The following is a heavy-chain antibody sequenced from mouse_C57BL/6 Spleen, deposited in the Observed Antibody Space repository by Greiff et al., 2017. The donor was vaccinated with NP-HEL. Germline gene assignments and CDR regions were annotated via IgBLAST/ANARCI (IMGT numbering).Heavy chain of an antibody. J-gene: IGHJ4*01. V-gene: IGHV1-15*01. CDR1: GYTFTDYE. CDR3: TRGNWDDYAMDY. Sequence: VQLQQSGAELVRPGASVTLSCKASGYTFTDYEMHWVKQTPVHGLEWIGAIDPETGGTAYNQKFKGKAILTADKSSSTAYMELRSLTSEDSAVYYCTRGNWDDYAMDYWGQGTSVTVSS. D-gene: IGHD4-1*01. CDR2: IDPETGGT.